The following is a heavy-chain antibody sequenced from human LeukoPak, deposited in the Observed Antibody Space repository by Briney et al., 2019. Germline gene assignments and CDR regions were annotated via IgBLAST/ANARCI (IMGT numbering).Heavy chain of an antibody. CDR1: GFTFSSYA. CDR2: ITGGGDTT. CDR3: AKQRSEVVVAATNY. Sequence: GGSLRLSCAASGFTFSSYAMTWVRQAPGKGLEWVSSITGGGDTTYYADSVRGRFTISRDNSKNTLSLQTNSPRAEDTAVYYCAKQRSEVVVAATNYWSQGTLVTVSS. D-gene: IGHD2-15*01. J-gene: IGHJ4*02. V-gene: IGHV3-23*01.